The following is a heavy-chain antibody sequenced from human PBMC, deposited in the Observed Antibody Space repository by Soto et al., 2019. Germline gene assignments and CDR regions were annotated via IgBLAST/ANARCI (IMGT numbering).Heavy chain of an antibody. Sequence: SVKVSCKASGGTFSSYAISWVRQAPGQGLEWMGGIIPIFGTANYAQKIKGRVTITADESKSTAYKELSSLRTEDTAVYYCARDGMGGYYYYYGMDVWGQGTTVTVSS. CDR1: GGTFSSYA. D-gene: IGHD2-15*01. CDR3: ARDGMGGYYYYYGMDV. V-gene: IGHV1-69*13. CDR2: IIPIFGTA. J-gene: IGHJ6*02.